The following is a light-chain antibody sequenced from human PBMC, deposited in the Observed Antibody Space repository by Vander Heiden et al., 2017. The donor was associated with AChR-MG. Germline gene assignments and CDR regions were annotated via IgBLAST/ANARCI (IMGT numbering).Light chain of an antibody. Sequence: QSVLTPPPSVSGAPGQRVTISCTGSSSNLGAGYDVHWFQQLPKTAPKLVIANNFDRPSGVPDRFSGSKSGTSASLTITGLQAEDEADYYCQSYDSSLNVVFGGGTKVTV. CDR3: QSYDSSLNVV. CDR1: SSNLGAGYD. J-gene: IGLJ2*01. CDR2: NNF. V-gene: IGLV1-40*01.